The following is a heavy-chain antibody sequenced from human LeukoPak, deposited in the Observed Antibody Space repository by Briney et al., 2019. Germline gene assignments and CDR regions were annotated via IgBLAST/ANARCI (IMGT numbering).Heavy chain of an antibody. CDR2: ITSSSSSI. CDR3: ARGYSYGFGY. V-gene: IGHV3-21*01. Sequence: GGSLRLSCEASGFTFSSYTMNWVRQAPGEGLEWVSSITSSSSSIYYADSVKGRITISRDNAKNSLYLQMNSLRAEDTAVYYCARGYSYGFGYWGQGTLVTVSS. D-gene: IGHD5-18*01. CDR1: GFTFSSYT. J-gene: IGHJ4*02.